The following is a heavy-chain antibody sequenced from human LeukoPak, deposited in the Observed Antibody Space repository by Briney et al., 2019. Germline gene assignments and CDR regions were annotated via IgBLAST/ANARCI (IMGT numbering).Heavy chain of an antibody. J-gene: IGHJ4*02. V-gene: IGHV4-61*02. CDR1: GYSITSGYY. CDR3: ARGYWFYFDY. CDR2: IYIHGTS. Sequence: SETLSLTCIVSGYSITSGYYWSWIRQPAGKGLEWIGRIYIHGTSSYNPSLNSRVTISADTSKNQFSLKLYSVTSADTAVYYCARGYWFYFDYWGQGTLVTVSS. D-gene: IGHD2-8*02.